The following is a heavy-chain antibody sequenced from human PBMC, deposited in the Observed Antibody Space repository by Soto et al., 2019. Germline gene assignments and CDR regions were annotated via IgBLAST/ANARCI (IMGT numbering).Heavy chain of an antibody. CDR1: GGSISSYY. Sequence: PSETLSLTCTVSGGSISSYYWSWIRQPPGKGLEWIGYIYYSGSTNYNPSLKSRVTISVDTSKNQFSLKLSSVTAADTAVYYCARHKNKRWFDPWGQGTLVTVSS. J-gene: IGHJ5*02. CDR3: ARHKNKRWFDP. V-gene: IGHV4-59*08. CDR2: IYYSGST.